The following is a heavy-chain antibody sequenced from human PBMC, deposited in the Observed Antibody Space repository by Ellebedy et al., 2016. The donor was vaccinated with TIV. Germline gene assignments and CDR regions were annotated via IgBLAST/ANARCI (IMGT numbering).Heavy chain of an antibody. CDR1: GFSFRSYW. D-gene: IGHD4-17*01. CDR2: IYQDGIEQ. Sequence: GESLKISCAASGFSFRSYWMSWVRQAPGKGLEWLANIYQDGIEQYYVDSVKGRFTISRDNAKNSVYLQMNSLRAEDTAVYYCARRGSYGDYSVQVNSWFDLWGQGTLVTVSA. J-gene: IGHJ5*02. CDR3: ARRGSYGDYSVQVNSWFDL. V-gene: IGHV3-7*01.